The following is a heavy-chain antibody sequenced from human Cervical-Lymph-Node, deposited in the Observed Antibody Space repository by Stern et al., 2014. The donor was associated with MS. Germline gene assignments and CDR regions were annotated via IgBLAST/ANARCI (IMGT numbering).Heavy chain of an antibody. CDR1: GFTFSNYS. Sequence: EVQLVESGGGLVKPGGSLRLSCAASGFTFSNYSMSLVRQAPGKGLEWVSSITSTSTYTYYADSVRGRFTISRDNAKKSLYLQMNSLRAEDTAVYYCGGNYWGQGTLVTVSS. J-gene: IGHJ4*02. CDR2: ITSTSTYT. V-gene: IGHV3-21*01. CDR3: GGNY.